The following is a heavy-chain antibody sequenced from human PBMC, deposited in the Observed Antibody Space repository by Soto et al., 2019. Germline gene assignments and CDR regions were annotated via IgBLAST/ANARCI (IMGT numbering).Heavy chain of an antibody. D-gene: IGHD2-2*01. Sequence: GGSLRLSCAASGFTFSNAWMNWVRQAPGKGLEWVGRIKSKTDGGTTDYAAPVKGRFTISRDDSKNTLYLQMNSLKTEDTAVYYCTTDPEGYCSSTSCLSYGMDVWGQGTTVTVSS. CDR3: TTDPEGYCSSTSCLSYGMDV. CDR1: GFTFSNAW. CDR2: IKSKTDGGTT. J-gene: IGHJ6*02. V-gene: IGHV3-15*07.